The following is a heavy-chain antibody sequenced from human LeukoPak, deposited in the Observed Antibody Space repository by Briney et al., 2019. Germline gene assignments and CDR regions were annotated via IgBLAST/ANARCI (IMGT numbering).Heavy chain of an antibody. V-gene: IGHV3-72*01. CDR3: VRGLNSFDL. Sequence: GGSLRLSCVVSGFTFSDHYLDWVRQSPGRGLEWVGRSRIKADGYITQYAAPVKDGFTISRDESKDSLFLQMNSLKTEDTAMYYCVRGLNSFDLWGQGTPVTVSS. J-gene: IGHJ4*02. CDR2: SRIKADGYIT. CDR1: GFTFSDHY. D-gene: IGHD2/OR15-2a*01.